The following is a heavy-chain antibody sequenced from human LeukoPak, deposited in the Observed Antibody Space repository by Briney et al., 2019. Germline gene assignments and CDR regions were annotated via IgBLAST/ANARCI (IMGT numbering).Heavy chain of an antibody. CDR2: FDLDGTSA. CDR3: ATSPPIKGGFDS. J-gene: IGHJ4*02. Sequence: GGSLRLSCAVSGFTVTGCCMHWVRQVPGREPVWFSRFDLDGTSATYADSVKGRFIISRDSAKNTLYLQMNSLRAEDTAVYYCATSPPIKGGFDSWGQGTLVTVSS. D-gene: IGHD2-21*01. V-gene: IGHV3-74*01. CDR1: GFTVTGCC.